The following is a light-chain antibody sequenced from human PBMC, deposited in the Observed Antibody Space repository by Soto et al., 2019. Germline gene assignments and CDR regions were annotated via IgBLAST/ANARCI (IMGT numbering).Light chain of an antibody. CDR1: TSFVGTYNF. V-gene: IGLV2-23*01. CDR3: CSYVGASIYV. CDR2: EGT. Sequence: QSALTQPASVSGSAGQSITISCTGTTSFVGTYNFVSWYQQHPGKAPHVLIYEGTKRPSGVSNRFSGATSGSTASLTISGLQTEDEAAYYCCSYVGASIYVFGTGTKVTVL. J-gene: IGLJ1*01.